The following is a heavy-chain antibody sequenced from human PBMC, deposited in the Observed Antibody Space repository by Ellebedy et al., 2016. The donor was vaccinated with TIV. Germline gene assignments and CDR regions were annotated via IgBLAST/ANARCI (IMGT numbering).Heavy chain of an antibody. CDR3: ARAYLSSGWYYGMDV. D-gene: IGHD6-19*01. J-gene: IGHJ6*02. V-gene: IGHV1-8*03. Sequence: AASVTVSCKASGYTFTSYDINWVRQATGQGLAWMGWMNPNSGNTGYAQKFQGRVTITRNTSISTAYMELSSLRSEDTAVYYCARAYLSSGWYYGMDVWGQGTTVTVSS. CDR1: GYTFTSYD. CDR2: MNPNSGNT.